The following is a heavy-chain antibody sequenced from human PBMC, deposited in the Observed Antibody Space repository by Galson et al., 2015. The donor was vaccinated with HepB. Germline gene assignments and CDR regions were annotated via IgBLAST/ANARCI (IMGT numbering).Heavy chain of an antibody. CDR2: IYHSGST. CDR1: GYSISSGYY. CDR3: ASGLTGYSSGWLSDYYYGMDV. J-gene: IGHJ6*02. Sequence: LSLTCAVSGYSISSGYYWGWIRQPPGKGLEWIGSIYHSGSTYYNPSLKSRVTISVDTSKNQFSLKLSSVTAADTAVYYCASGLTGYSSGWLSDYYYGMDVWGQGTTVTVSS. V-gene: IGHV4-38-2*01. D-gene: IGHD6-19*01.